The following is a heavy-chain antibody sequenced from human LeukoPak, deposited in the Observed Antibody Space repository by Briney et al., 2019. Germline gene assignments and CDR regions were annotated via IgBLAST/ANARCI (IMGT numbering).Heavy chain of an antibody. CDR1: GFTFSSYG. Sequence: PGRSLRLSCAASGFTFSSYGMKWVRQAPGKGLEWVSPISSSSNYIYYADSVKGRFTISRDNAKNSLYLQMNSLRAEDTAVYYCARLFGGVPAPLKYGFPDCWGQGTLVTVSS. D-gene: IGHD3-16*01. CDR2: ISSSSNYI. J-gene: IGHJ4*02. CDR3: ARLFGGVPAPLKYGFPDC. V-gene: IGHV3-21*01.